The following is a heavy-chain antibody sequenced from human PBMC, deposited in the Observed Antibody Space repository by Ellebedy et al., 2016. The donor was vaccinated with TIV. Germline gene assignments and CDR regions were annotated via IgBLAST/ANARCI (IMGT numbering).Heavy chain of an antibody. CDR1: GYSFTSYW. D-gene: IGHD3-22*01. J-gene: IGHJ4*02. Sequence: GESLKISXKGSGYSFTSYWIGWVRQMPGKGLEWMGIIYPGDSDTRYSPSFQGQVTISADKSISTAYLQWSSLKASDTAMYYCARHGPYYYDSSGYKLSDYWGQGTLVTVAS. CDR3: ARHGPYYYDSSGYKLSDY. V-gene: IGHV5-51*01. CDR2: IYPGDSDT.